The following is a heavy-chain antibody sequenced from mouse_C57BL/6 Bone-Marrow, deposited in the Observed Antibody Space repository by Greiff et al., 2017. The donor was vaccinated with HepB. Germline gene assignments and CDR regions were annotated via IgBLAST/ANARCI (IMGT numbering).Heavy chain of an antibody. D-gene: IGHD2-3*01. CDR1: GFTFSSYA. CDR2: ISDGGSYT. Sequence: EVQLVESGGGLVKPGGSLKLSCAASGFTFSSYAMSWVRQTPEKRLEWVATISDGGSYTYYPDNVKGRFTISRDNAKNNLYLQMSHLKSEDTAMYYCAREWLLWYFDVWGTGTTVTVSS. V-gene: IGHV5-4*01. CDR3: AREWLLWYFDV. J-gene: IGHJ1*03.